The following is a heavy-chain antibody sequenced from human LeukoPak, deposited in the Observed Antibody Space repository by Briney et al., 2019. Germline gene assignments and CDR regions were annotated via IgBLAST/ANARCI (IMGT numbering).Heavy chain of an antibody. J-gene: IGHJ4*02. D-gene: IGHD6-13*01. CDR3: ARLDSSSWYYFDY. CDR2: IYYSVST. Sequence: SETLSLTCTVSGGSISSSSYYWGWIRQPPGKGLEWIGSIYYSVSTYYNPSLKSRVTISVDTSKNQFSLKLSSVTAADTAVYYCARLDSSSWYYFDYWGQGTLVTVSS. CDR1: GGSISSSSYY. V-gene: IGHV4-39*01.